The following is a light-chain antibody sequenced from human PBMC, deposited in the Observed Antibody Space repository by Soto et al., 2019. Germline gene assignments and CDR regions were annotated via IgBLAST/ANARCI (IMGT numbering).Light chain of an antibody. Sequence: ALQLTQSPSSLSASVGDRVTITCRASQGISSALAWYQQRPGKAPKLLIYDASTLESGVPSRFSGSGSGTDFTLTISSLQPEDFATYYCQQFNDYSPITFGQGTRLEIK. CDR2: DAS. CDR3: QQFNDYSPIT. CDR1: QGISSA. J-gene: IGKJ5*01. V-gene: IGKV1D-13*01.